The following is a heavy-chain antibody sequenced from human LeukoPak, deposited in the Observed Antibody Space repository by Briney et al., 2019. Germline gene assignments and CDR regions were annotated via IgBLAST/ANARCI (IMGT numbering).Heavy chain of an antibody. Sequence: GGSLRLSCAASGFTFRRYGMSWVRQAPGKGLEWVSAISGSGGNTFYADSVKGRFTISRDNSKNTLYLQMNSLRAEDTAIYYCAKNGDRGAYCSGGTCYPYYYYYMDVWGKGTTVTISS. CDR1: GFTFRRYG. D-gene: IGHD2-15*01. J-gene: IGHJ6*03. CDR3: AKNGDRGAYCSGGTCYPYYYYYMDV. CDR2: ISGSGGNT. V-gene: IGHV3-23*01.